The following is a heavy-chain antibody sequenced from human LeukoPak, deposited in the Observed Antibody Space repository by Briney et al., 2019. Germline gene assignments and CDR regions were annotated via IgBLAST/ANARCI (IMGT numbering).Heavy chain of an antibody. D-gene: IGHD3-3*01. CDR2: IYYSGST. CDR3: ARQEYDFWSGYPWGGFDY. CDR1: GGSISSYY. J-gene: IGHJ4*02. V-gene: IGHV4-59*08. Sequence: SETLSLTCTVSGGSISSYYWSWIRQPPGKGLEWIGYIYYSGSTNYNPSLKSRVTISVDTSKNQFSLKLSSVTAADTAVYYCARQEYDFWSGYPWGGFDYWGQGTLVTVPS.